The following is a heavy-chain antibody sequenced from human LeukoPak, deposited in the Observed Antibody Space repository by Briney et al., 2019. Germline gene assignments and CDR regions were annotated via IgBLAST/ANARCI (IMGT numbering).Heavy chain of an antibody. CDR3: ASHDFDWFLEMDV. V-gene: IGHV3-74*03. D-gene: IGHD3-9*01. J-gene: IGHJ6*02. CDR1: GFTFSTSW. Sequence: GGSLRLSCAASGFTFSTSWMHWVRQVPGRGLVWFSRINGDGSNTTTYADSVKGRFTISRDDGKNTLYLQMNNLRAEDTAVYYGASHDFDWFLEMDVWGQGTTVTVSS. CDR2: INGDGSNTT.